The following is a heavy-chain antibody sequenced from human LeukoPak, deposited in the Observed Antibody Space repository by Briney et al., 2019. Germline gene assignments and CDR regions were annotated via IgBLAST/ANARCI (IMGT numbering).Heavy chain of an antibody. J-gene: IGHJ4*02. CDR3: ARDRLRYYDSRGYSDY. CDR1: GFTFSSYG. D-gene: IGHD3-22*01. V-gene: IGHV3-30*03. CDR2: ISYDGSNK. Sequence: GGSLRLSCAASGFTFSSYGMHWVRQAPGKGLEWVAVISYDGSNKYYADSVKGRFTISRDNSKNTLYLQMNSLRAEDTAVYYCARDRLRYYDSRGYSDYWGQGTQVTVSS.